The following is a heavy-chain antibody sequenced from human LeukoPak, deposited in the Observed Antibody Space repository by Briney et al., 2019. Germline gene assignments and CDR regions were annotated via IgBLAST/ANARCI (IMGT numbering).Heavy chain of an antibody. CDR1: GYTFTSYA. CDR3: ARWAARSITGTRWEYYFDY. J-gene: IGHJ4*02. D-gene: IGHD1-7*01. V-gene: IGHV1-69*05. CDR2: IIPIFGTA. Sequence: SVKVSCKASGYTFTSYAISWVRQAPGQGLEWMGGIIPIFGTANYAQKFQGRVTITTDESTSTAYMELSSLRSEDTAVYYCARWAARSITGTRWEYYFDYWGQGTLVTVSS.